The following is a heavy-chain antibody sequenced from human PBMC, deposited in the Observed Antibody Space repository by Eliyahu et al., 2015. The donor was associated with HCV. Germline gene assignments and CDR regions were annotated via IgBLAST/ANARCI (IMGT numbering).Heavy chain of an antibody. Sequence: QVQLVESGGGVVQPGGSLXLSCAASGFTFSSYGMHWXRPAPGKGLEWVAVISYDGSNKYYADSVKGRFTISRDNSKNTLYLQMNSLRAEDTAVYYCAKVRSSSWYRYYFDYWGQGTLVTVSS. V-gene: IGHV3-30*18. J-gene: IGHJ4*02. CDR1: GFTFSSYG. CDR2: ISYDGSNK. CDR3: AKVRSSSWYRYYFDY. D-gene: IGHD6-13*01.